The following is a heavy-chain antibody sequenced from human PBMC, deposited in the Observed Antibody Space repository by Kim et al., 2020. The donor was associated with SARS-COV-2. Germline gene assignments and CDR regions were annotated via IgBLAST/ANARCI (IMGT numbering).Heavy chain of an antibody. CDR3: AEGMATSPYYYYYGMDV. J-gene: IGHJ6*01. CDR1: GFTFSSYA. Sequence: GGSLRLSCAASGFTFSSYAMHWVRQAPGKGLEWVAVISYDGSNKYYANSVKGRFTISRDNSKNTLYLQMNSLRAEDTAVYYCAEGMATSPYYYYYGMDV. CDR2: ISYDGSNK. V-gene: IGHV3-30*04. D-gene: IGHD5-12*01.